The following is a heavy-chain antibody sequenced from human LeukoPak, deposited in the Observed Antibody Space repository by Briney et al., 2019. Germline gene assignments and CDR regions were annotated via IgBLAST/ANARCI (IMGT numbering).Heavy chain of an antibody. CDR2: ISSSSSYT. Sequence: PGGSLRLSCAAPGFTFSDYYMSWIRQAPGKELEWVSCISSSSSYTNYADSVKGRFTISRDNAKNSLYLQMNSLRAEDTAVYYCARDAKRKYSSSWYGGTFDYWGQGTLVTVSS. CDR3: ARDAKRKYSSSWYGGTFDY. D-gene: IGHD6-13*01. J-gene: IGHJ4*02. CDR1: GFTFSDYY. V-gene: IGHV3-11*05.